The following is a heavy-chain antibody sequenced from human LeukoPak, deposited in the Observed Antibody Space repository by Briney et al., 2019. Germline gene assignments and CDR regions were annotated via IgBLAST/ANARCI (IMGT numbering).Heavy chain of an antibody. CDR3: ARAAYSSGWE. Sequence: SETLSLTCAVYGGSFSGYYWSWIRQPPGKGLEWIGEINHSGSTNYNPSLKSRVTISVDTSKNQFSLKLSSVTAADTAVYYCARAAYSSGWEWGQGTLVTVSS. V-gene: IGHV4-34*01. D-gene: IGHD6-19*01. CDR2: INHSGST. J-gene: IGHJ4*02. CDR1: GGSFSGYY.